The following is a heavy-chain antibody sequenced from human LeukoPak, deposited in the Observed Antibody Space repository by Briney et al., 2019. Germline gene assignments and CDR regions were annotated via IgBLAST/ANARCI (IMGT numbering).Heavy chain of an antibody. CDR1: GYTFTSYA. CDR2: ISAYNGNT. CDR3: ARSRVDWYFDL. J-gene: IGHJ2*01. D-gene: IGHD2-15*01. V-gene: IGHV1-3*01. Sequence: ASVKVSCKASGYTFTSYAMHWVRQAPGQRLEWMGWISAYNGNTNYAQKFQGRVTMTRDMSTSTVYMELSSLRSEDTAVYYCARSRVDWYFDLWGRGTLVTVSS.